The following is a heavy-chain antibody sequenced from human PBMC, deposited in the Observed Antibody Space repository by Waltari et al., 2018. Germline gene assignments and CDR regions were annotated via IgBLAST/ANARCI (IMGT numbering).Heavy chain of an antibody. CDR3: ARPRAAAPPYFQH. CDR1: GYPFTGYY. J-gene: IGHJ1*01. V-gene: IGHV1-2*06. Sequence: QVQLVQSGAEVKKPGASVKVSCQASGYPFTGYYMHWVRQAPGQGLEWMGRINPNSGGTNYAQKFQGRVTMTRDTSISTAYMELSRLRSDDTAVYYCARPRAAAPPYFQHWGQGTLVTVSS. CDR2: INPNSGGT. D-gene: IGHD6-13*01.